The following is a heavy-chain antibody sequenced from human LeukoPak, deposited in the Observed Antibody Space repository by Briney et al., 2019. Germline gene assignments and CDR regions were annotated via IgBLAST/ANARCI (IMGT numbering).Heavy chain of an antibody. Sequence: ASVKVSCKASGYTFTSYKIHWVRQAPGQRLQWMGWINTGDGNTEYSQKFQGRVTFTRDTSATTAYMELSSLRSEDTAVYYCARAYDFPDYWGQGTLVTVSS. CDR1: GYTFTSYK. J-gene: IGHJ4*02. CDR3: ARAYDFPDY. D-gene: IGHD3-3*01. CDR2: INTGDGNT. V-gene: IGHV1-3*04.